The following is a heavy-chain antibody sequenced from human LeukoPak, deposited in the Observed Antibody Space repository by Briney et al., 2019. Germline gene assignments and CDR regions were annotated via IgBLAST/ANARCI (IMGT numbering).Heavy chain of an antibody. V-gene: IGHV1-2*02. D-gene: IGHD6-13*01. CDR1: GGTFSSYA. J-gene: IGHJ4*02. CDR2: INPNSGGT. CDR3: ARTGYSSSWYDY. Sequence: ASVKVSCKASGGTFSSYAISWVRQAPGQGLEWMGWINPNSGGTNYAQKFQGRVTMTRDTSISTAYMELSRLRSDDTAVYYCARTGYSSSWYDYWGQGTLVTVSS.